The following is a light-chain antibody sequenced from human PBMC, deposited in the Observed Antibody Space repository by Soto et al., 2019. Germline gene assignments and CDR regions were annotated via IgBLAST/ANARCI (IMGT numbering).Light chain of an antibody. V-gene: IGLV2-11*01. CDR2: DIA. CDR1: SSAVGNYDY. CDR3: CSYAGSYSLV. J-gene: IGLJ2*01. Sequence: QSVLTQPRSVSGSPGQSVTISCTGTSSAVGNYDYVSWYQQHPGMAPQLIIYDIAKRPSGVPDRFSGSKFGNTASLTISGLQAEDEADYYCCSYAGSYSLVFGGGTKLTVL.